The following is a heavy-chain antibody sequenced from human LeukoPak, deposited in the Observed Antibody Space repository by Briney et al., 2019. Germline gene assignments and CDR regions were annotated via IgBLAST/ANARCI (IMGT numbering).Heavy chain of an antibody. CDR3: AKPIEYYYYNYMDV. J-gene: IGHJ6*03. CDR1: GFTLSSYG. Sequence: GGSLRLSRAASGFTLSSYGMNSVCQAPGEGLRWVSSIRGSGGSTYYADSAKGRFTIPRDTSKTTLYLQMNSLRAEDTAVYYCAKPIEYYYYNYMDVWRKGTTVT. CDR2: IRGSGGST. V-gene: IGHV3-23*01. D-gene: IGHD5-24*01.